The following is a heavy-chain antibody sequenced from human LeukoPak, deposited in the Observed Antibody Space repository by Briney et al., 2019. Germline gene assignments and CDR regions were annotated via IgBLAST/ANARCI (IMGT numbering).Heavy chain of an antibody. D-gene: IGHD5-18*01. CDR2: TNHSGTT. J-gene: IGHJ4*02. Sequence: NPSETLSLTCAVYGGSFSGYYWSWIRQPPGKGLEWIGKTNHSGTTNYNPSLKSRVTISVDTSKNQFSLKLSSVTAADTAVYYCARGIQLWLRLRRNNYFDYWGQGTLVTVSS. V-gene: IGHV4-34*01. CDR3: ARGIQLWLRLRRNNYFDY. CDR1: GGSFSGYY.